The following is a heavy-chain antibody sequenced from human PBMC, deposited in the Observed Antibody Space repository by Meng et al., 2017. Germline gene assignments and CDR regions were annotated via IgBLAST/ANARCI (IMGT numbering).Heavy chain of an antibody. CDR2: IIPIFGTA. J-gene: IGHJ3*02. Sequence: SLQVSCKASAGTFSSYAISWVRQAPGQGLEWMGGIIPIFGTANYAQTFQGRVTITADKSTSTAYMELSSLRSEDTAVYYCARVHHHAYYDFWSGYYRGAFDIWGQGTMVTVSS. V-gene: IGHV1-69*06. D-gene: IGHD3-3*01. CDR3: ARVHHHAYYDFWSGYYRGAFDI. CDR1: AGTFSSYA.